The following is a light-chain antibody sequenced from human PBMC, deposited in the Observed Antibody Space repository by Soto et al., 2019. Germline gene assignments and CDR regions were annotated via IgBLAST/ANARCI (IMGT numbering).Light chain of an antibody. J-gene: IGLJ2*01. CDR3: NSYTTSENVI. CDR2: ADN. Sequence: QTVVTQAASVSGSPGQSITISCTGTSSDIGAYHYVSWYQQRPGKAPKVLIYADNNRPSGISDRFSGSKSGNPASLTISGLQAEDEGVYYSNSYTTSENVIFGGGTKVTVL. CDR1: SSDIGAYHY. V-gene: IGLV2-14*01.